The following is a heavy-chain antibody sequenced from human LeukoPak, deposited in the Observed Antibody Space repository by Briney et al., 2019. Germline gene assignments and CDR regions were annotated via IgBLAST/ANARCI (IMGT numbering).Heavy chain of an antibody. Sequence: SQTLSLTCTVSGGSISSGSYFWSWVRQPAGKGLEWIGRISPSGTTNYSPSLKSRVTISVDTSKNQFSLKLTSVTAADTAVYYCARRKGFGEGYFDSWGQGTLVTVSS. V-gene: IGHV4-61*02. CDR3: ARRKGFGEGYFDS. J-gene: IGHJ4*02. D-gene: IGHD3-10*01. CDR2: ISPSGTT. CDR1: GGSISSGSYF.